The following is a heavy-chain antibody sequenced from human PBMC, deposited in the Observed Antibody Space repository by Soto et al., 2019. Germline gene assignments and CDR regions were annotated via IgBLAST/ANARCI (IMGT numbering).Heavy chain of an antibody. J-gene: IGHJ4*02. CDR1: GFTFSSYS. Sequence: GGSLRLSCAASGFTFSSYSMNWVRQAPGKGLEWVSYISSSSSTIYYADSVKGRFTISRDNAKNSLYLHMNSLRAEDTAVYYCARDPFEWELLLDYWGQGTLVTVSS. CDR3: ARDPFEWELLLDY. CDR2: ISSSSSTI. V-gene: IGHV3-48*01. D-gene: IGHD1-26*01.